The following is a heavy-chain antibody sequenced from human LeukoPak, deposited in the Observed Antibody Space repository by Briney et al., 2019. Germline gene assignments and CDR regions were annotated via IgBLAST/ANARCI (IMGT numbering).Heavy chain of an antibody. Sequence: ASVKVSCKASGYTFNSYYMHWVRQAPGQGLEWMGIINPSGGSTSYAQKFQGRVTMTRDTSTSTVYMELSSLRSEDTAVYYCASAGPSGWCFDYWGQGTLVTVSS. CDR1: GYTFNSYY. V-gene: IGHV1-46*02. CDR3: ASAGPSGWCFDY. D-gene: IGHD6-19*01. J-gene: IGHJ4*02. CDR2: INPSGGST.